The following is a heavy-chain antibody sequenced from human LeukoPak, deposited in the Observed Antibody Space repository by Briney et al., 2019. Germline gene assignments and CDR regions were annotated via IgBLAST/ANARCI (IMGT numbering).Heavy chain of an antibody. D-gene: IGHD1-26*01. Sequence: GGSLRLSCAASGFTFSSYSMNWVRQAPGKGLEWVSSISSSSSYIYYADSVKGRFTTSRDNAKNSLYLQMNSLRAEDTAVYYCARDSGSYYASPWGYWGQGTLVTVSS. J-gene: IGHJ4*02. CDR1: GFTFSSYS. V-gene: IGHV3-21*01. CDR2: ISSSSSYI. CDR3: ARDSGSYYASPWGY.